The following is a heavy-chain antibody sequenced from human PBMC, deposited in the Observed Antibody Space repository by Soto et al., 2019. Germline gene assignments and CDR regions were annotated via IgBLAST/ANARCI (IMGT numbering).Heavy chain of an antibody. CDR1: GGTFSSYA. V-gene: IGHV1-69*13. CDR2: IIPIFGTA. J-gene: IGHJ4*03. CDR3: ARSGEAYCGGDCYCDY. Sequence: RASVKVSCKASGGTFSSYAISWVRQAPGQGLEWMGGIIPIFGTANYAQKFQGRVTITADESTSTAYMELSSLRSEDTAVYYCARSGEAYCGGDCYCDYWGQGTMGTVSS. D-gene: IGHD2-21*02.